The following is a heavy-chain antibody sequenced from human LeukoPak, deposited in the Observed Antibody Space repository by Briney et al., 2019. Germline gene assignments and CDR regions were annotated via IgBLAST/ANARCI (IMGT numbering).Heavy chain of an antibody. J-gene: IGHJ4*02. D-gene: IGHD3-22*01. V-gene: IGHV1-2*02. CDR3: ARRSDYYYDSSGVGTYYFDY. CDR1: GYTFTCYY. Sequence: ASVKVSCKASGYTFTCYYMHWVRQAPGQGLEWMGWINPNSGGTNYAQEFQGRVTMTRDTSISTAYMELSRLRSDDTAVYYCARRSDYYYDSSGVGTYYFDYWGQGTLVTVSS. CDR2: INPNSGGT.